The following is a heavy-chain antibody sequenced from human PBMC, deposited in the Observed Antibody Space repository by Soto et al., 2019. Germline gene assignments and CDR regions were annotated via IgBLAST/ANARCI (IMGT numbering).Heavy chain of an antibody. Sequence: PGGSLRLSCAASGFTVSSNYMSWVRQAPGKGLEWVSVIYSGGSTYYADSVKGRFTISRDNSKNTLYLQMNSLRAEDTAVYYCAHRIYGDYGPDYWGQGTLVTVSS. CDR1: GFTVSSNY. CDR3: AHRIYGDYGPDY. CDR2: IYSGGST. V-gene: IGHV3-66*01. J-gene: IGHJ4*02. D-gene: IGHD4-17*01.